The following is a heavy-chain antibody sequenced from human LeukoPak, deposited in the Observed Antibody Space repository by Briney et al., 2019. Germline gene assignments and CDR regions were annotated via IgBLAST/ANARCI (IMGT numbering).Heavy chain of an antibody. D-gene: IGHD2-15*01. CDR1: GGTFSSYA. CDR3: ASSIVVVVAATGYYYYGMDV. V-gene: IGHV1-69*04. CDR2: IIPIPGIA. Sequence: SVKVSCKASGGTFSSYAISWVRQAPGQGLEWMGRIIPIPGIANYAQKFQGRVTITADKSTSTAYMELSSLRSEDTAVYYCASSIVVVVAATGYYYYGMDVWGQGTTVTVSS. J-gene: IGHJ6*02.